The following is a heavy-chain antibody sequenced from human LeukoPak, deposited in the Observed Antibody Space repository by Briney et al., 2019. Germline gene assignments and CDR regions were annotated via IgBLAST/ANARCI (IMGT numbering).Heavy chain of an antibody. D-gene: IGHD4-17*01. CDR2: INAVNGNT. V-gene: IGHV1-3*01. Sequence: ASVKVSCKASGYTFINYAINWGRQAPGQRPEWIGWINAVNGNTKYSQKFQGRVTMTEDASTDTAYMELSSLRSEDTAVYYCATLRPHMTTVIHDAFDIWGQGTMVTVSS. J-gene: IGHJ3*02. CDR1: GYTFINYA. CDR3: ATLRPHMTTVIHDAFDI.